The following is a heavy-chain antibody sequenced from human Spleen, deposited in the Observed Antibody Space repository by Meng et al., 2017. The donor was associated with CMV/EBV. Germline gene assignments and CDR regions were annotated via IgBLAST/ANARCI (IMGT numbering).Heavy chain of an antibody. CDR3: AKTNNYAFDP. CDR1: GFTFSSYA. V-gene: IGHV3-23*03. Sequence: GGSLRLSCAASGFTFSSYAMSWARQAPGKGLEWVSLIYSGGSNTYYTDSVKGRFTISRDNSRNTLYLQMNSLRAEDTAVYYCAKTNNYAFDPWGQGTLVTVSS. D-gene: IGHD4-11*01. CDR2: IYSGGSNT. J-gene: IGHJ5*02.